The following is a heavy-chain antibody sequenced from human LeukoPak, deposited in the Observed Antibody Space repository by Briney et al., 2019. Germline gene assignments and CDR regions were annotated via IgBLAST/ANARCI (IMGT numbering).Heavy chain of an antibody. CDR1: GYTFTSYY. D-gene: IGHD3-22*01. CDR2: INPSGGST. CDR3: ARARYYHDSSGYYLDY. Sequence: ASVKVSCKASGYTFTSYYMHWVRQAPGQGLEWMGIINPSGGSTSYAQKFQGRVTITADESTSTAYMELSSLRSEDTAVYYCARARYYHDSSGYYLDYWGQGTLVTVSS. J-gene: IGHJ4*02. V-gene: IGHV1-46*01.